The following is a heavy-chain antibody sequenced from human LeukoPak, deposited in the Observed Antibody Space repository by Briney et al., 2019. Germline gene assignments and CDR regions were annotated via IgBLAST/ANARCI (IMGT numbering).Heavy chain of an antibody. CDR1: GFTFSSYG. CDR3: AREKYSSRFRYGMDV. J-gene: IGHJ6*02. Sequence: PGRSLRLSCAASGFTFSSYGMHWVRQAPGKGPEWVAVISYDGSNKYYADSVKGRFTISRDNSKNTLYLQMNSLRAEDTAVYYCAREKYSSRFRYGMDVWGQGTTVTVSS. V-gene: IGHV3-30*03. D-gene: IGHD6-13*01. CDR2: ISYDGSNK.